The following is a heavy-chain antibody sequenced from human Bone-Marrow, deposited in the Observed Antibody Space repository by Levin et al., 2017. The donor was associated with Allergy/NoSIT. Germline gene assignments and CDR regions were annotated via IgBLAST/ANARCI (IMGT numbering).Heavy chain of an antibody. J-gene: IGHJ4*02. CDR2: IYHTGST. D-gene: IGHD1-1*01. Sequence: PSETLSLTCAVSGGSIINGGHSWNWIRQPPGKGLEWIGYIYHTGSTYYNPSLKSRVTISVDMSENQFSLKLSSVTAADTAVYYCARANDGALDYWGQGTLVTVSS. V-gene: IGHV4-30-2*01. CDR1: GGSIINGGHS. CDR3: ARANDGALDY.